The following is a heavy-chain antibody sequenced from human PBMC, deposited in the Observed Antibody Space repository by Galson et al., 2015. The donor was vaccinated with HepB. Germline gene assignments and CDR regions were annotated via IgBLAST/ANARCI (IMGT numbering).Heavy chain of an antibody. Sequence: SLRLSCAASGFTLSNYYMTWIRQAPGGGLEWVSYIGTSAFTIDYADSVRGRFTISRDNAENTLYLQMNSLRAEDTALYYCARDLSGSDDAFDIWGQGTMVTVSS. CDR3: ARDLSGSDDAFDI. J-gene: IGHJ3*02. D-gene: IGHD5-12*01. CDR1: GFTLSNYY. V-gene: IGHV3-11*01. CDR2: IGTSAFTI.